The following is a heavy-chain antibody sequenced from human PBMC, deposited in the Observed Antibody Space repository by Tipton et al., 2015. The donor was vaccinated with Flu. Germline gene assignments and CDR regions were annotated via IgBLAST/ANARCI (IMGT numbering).Heavy chain of an antibody. D-gene: IGHD4-11*01. CDR1: GFTFSSYE. Sequence: LRLSCAASGFTFSSYEMNWVRQAPGKGLEWIGTVSRTGSTIYNPSLMSRVTISIDTSKNQFSLKMKSVTATDMAVYYCARRDYSNYVSDPKSRFDPWGQGTLVAVSS. V-gene: IGHV4-4*08. CDR2: VSRTGST. J-gene: IGHJ5*02. CDR3: ARRDYSNYVSDPKSRFDP.